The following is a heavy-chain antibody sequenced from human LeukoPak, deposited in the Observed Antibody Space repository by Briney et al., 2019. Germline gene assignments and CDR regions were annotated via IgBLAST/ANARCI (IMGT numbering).Heavy chain of an antibody. Sequence: SETLSLTCTVSGGSISSYYWSWIRQPPGRGLEWNGYIYYSGSTNYNPSLKSRVTISVDTSKNQFSLKLSSVTAADTAVYYCAASLSYFSHGANWFDPWGQGTLVTVSS. V-gene: IGHV4-59*08. CDR1: GGSISSYY. CDR2: IYYSGST. CDR3: AASLSYFSHGANWFDP. J-gene: IGHJ5*02. D-gene: IGHD1-26*01.